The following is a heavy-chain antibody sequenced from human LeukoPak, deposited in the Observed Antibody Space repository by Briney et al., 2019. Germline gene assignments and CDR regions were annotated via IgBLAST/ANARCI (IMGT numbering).Heavy chain of an antibody. J-gene: IGHJ4*02. V-gene: IGHV4-59*11. CDR3: ARGIWSSSSGSNFDY. Sequence: PSETLSLTCTVSGGSMSSHYWSRILQPPGKGLEWIGYIYYSGSTNYNPSLKSRVTISVDTSKNQFSLKLSSVTAADTAVYYCARGIWSSSSGSNFDYWGQGTLVTVSS. CDR2: IYYSGST. D-gene: IGHD6-6*01. CDR1: GGSMSSHY.